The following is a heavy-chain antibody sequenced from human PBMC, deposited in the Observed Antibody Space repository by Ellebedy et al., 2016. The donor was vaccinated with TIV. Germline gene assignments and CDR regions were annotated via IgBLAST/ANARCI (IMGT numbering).Heavy chain of an antibody. J-gene: IGHJ3*02. D-gene: IGHD3-9*01. CDR3: ATGAYFDWLLRLSTFDI. Sequence: ASVKVSCKASGYTFTSYYLHWVRQAPGQGLEWMGLINPSGGSTSYAQKFQGRVTITADESTSTAYMELSSLRFEDTAVYYCATGAYFDWLLRLSTFDIWGQGTMVTVSS. V-gene: IGHV1-46*01. CDR1: GYTFTSYY. CDR2: INPSGGST.